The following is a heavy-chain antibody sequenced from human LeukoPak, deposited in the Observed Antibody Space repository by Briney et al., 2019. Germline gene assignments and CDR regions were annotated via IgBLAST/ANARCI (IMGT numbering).Heavy chain of an antibody. CDR1: GFTFDDYA. D-gene: IGHD5-12*01. CDR3: AKDKGGYDSPPYGMDV. Sequence: HTGRSLRLSCAASGFTFDDYAMHWVRQAPGKGLEWVSGISWNSGSIGYADSVKGRFTISRDNAKNSLYLQMNSLRAEDTALYYCAKDKGGYDSPPYGMDVWGQGTTVTVSS. J-gene: IGHJ6*02. CDR2: ISWNSGSI. V-gene: IGHV3-9*01.